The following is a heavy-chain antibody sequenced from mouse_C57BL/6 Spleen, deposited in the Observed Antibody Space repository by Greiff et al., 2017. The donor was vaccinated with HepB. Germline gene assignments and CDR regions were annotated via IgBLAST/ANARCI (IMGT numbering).Heavy chain of an antibody. Sequence: EVQLQQSGGGLVKPGGSLKLSCAASGFTFSDYGMHWVRQAPEKGLEWVAYISSGSSTIYYADTVKGRFTISRDTAKNTLFLQMTSLRSEDTAMYYCARGFYDGYAWFAYWGQGTLVTVSA. CDR1: GFTFSDYG. V-gene: IGHV5-17*01. J-gene: IGHJ3*01. CDR2: ISSGSSTI. D-gene: IGHD2-3*01. CDR3: ARGFYDGYAWFAY.